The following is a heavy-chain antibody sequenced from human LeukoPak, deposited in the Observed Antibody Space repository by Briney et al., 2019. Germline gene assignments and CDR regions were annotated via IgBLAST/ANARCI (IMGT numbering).Heavy chain of an antibody. Sequence: GGSLRLSCAASGFSFSNYGMHWVRQAPGKGLEWVAVIWYDGSNKYYADSVKGRFTISRDNSKNTLYLQMNSLRVEDTAIYYCARGGCRSTSCYDPWGQGTQVTVSS. J-gene: IGHJ5*02. D-gene: IGHD2-2*01. V-gene: IGHV3-33*01. CDR3: ARGGCRSTSCYDP. CDR1: GFSFSNYG. CDR2: IWYDGSNK.